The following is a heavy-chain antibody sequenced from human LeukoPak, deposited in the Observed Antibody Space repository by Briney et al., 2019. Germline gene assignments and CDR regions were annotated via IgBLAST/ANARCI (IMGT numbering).Heavy chain of an antibody. CDR3: AKLQYYDILTGSIDY. CDR2: IRYDGSNK. CDR1: GFTFSSYG. D-gene: IGHD3-9*01. Sequence: PGGSLRLSCAASGFTFSSYGVHWVRQAPGKGLEWVAFIRYDGSNKYYADSVKGRFTISRDNSKNTLYLQMNSLRAEDTAVYYCAKLQYYDILTGSIDYWGQGTLVTVSS. J-gene: IGHJ4*02. V-gene: IGHV3-30*02.